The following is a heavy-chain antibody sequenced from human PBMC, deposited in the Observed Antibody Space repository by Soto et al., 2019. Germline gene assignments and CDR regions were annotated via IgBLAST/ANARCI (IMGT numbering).Heavy chain of an antibody. V-gene: IGHV3-23*01. D-gene: IGHD3-9*01. CDR3: AKDRYYDMLTVYDYYHYDMDV. CDR1: GFTFSRYA. CDR2: ISGSGGIT. J-gene: IGHJ6*02. Sequence: DVQLLESGGGLIQPGGSLRVYCAASGFTFSRYAMNWVRQAPGKGLEWVSVISGSGGITYYADSVKGRFTISRDNSKNTLYLQMNSLRAEDTAVYFCAKDRYYDMLTVYDYYHYDMDVWGQGTTVTVSS.